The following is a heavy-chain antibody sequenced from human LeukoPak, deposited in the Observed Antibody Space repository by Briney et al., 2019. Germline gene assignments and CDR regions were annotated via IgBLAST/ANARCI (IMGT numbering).Heavy chain of an antibody. D-gene: IGHD5-12*01. V-gene: IGHV4-59*01. Sequence: KTSETLSLTCTVSGGSISSYYWSWIRQPPGKGLEWIGYIYYRGSTNYNPSLKSRVTISVDTSKNQFSLKLSSVTAADTAVYYCARVEWGYAFDYWGQGTLVTVSS. J-gene: IGHJ4*02. CDR3: ARVEWGYAFDY. CDR2: IYYRGST. CDR1: GGSISSYY.